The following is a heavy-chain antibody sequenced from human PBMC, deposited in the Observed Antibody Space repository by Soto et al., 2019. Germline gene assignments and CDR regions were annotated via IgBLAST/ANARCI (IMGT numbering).Heavy chain of an antibody. J-gene: IGHJ5*01. CDR2: ISDSGGST. V-gene: IGHV3-23*01. Sequence: GGSLRLSCAASGLTFGSNAMSWVRQAPGKGLEWVSGISDSGGSTYYADSVKGRFTISRDNSKNTLYLQMNSLRAEDTAVYYCAKDESRVVVPDNWFDSWGQGTLVTVSS. D-gene: IGHD3-22*01. CDR3: AKDESRVVVPDNWFDS. CDR1: GLTFGSNA.